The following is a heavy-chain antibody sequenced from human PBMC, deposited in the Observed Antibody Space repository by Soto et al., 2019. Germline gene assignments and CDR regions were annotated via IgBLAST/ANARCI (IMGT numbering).Heavy chain of an antibody. D-gene: IGHD6-13*01. CDR2: ITGYNGNT. CDR3: ARYWGSSSWYLDY. CDR1: GYNFTSFG. J-gene: IGHJ4*02. V-gene: IGHV1-18*01. Sequence: ASVKVSFKASGYNFTSFGISWVRQAPGQGLQWMGWITGYNGNTNYAQKFQGRVTVTTDTSTSTGYIELRSLRSDDTAMYYCARYWGSSSWYLDYWGQGTLVTVSA.